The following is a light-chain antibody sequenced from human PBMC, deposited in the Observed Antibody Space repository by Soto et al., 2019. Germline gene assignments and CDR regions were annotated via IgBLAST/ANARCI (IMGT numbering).Light chain of an antibody. Sequence: EILLTQSPGTLSLSPGERATLSCRSSQSVSSSYLAWYQQKPGQAPRLLIYSTSSRATGIPDRFSGSGSGTDFTLTISRLEPEDFAVYYCQQYGSSLITFGQGTRLEI. CDR1: QSVSSSY. CDR3: QQYGSSLIT. CDR2: STS. V-gene: IGKV3-20*01. J-gene: IGKJ5*01.